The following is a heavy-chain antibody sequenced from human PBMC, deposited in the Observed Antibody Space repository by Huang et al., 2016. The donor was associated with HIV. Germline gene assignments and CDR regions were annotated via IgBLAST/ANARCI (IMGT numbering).Heavy chain of an antibody. CDR3: AKDRQNRNGNYFDY. CDR1: EFTFSSYG. D-gene: IGHD1-1*01. Sequence: QVQLVESGGGVVQPGMSLRLSCAASEFTFSSYGMHWVRQAPGKGLGWVAVRSDDGSTKYYADSVKGRFTSSRDNSKNTLYLQMNSLRAEDTAVYYCAKDRQNRNGNYFDYWGQGTLVTVSS. CDR2: RSDDGSTK. J-gene: IGHJ4*02. V-gene: IGHV3-30*18.